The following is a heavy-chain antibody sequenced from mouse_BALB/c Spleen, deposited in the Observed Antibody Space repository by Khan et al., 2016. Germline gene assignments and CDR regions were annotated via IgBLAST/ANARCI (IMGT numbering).Heavy chain of an antibody. D-gene: IGHD2-1*01. CDR1: GFSLTSYG. Sequence: QVQLKESGPSLVQPSQSLSITCTVSGFSLTSYGVHWVRQSPGKGLEWLGVIWRGGSTDYNAAFMSRLSITKDNSKSQVFFKMNSLQADDTAIYYCAKNYGNSYAMDYWGQGTSVTVSS. CDR2: IWRGGST. CDR3: AKNYGNSYAMDY. V-gene: IGHV2-5-1*01. J-gene: IGHJ4*01.